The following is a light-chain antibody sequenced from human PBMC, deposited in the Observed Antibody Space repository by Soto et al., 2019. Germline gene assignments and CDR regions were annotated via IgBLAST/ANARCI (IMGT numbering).Light chain of an antibody. CDR1: HDISSY. J-gene: IGKJ4*01. Sequence: DIQLTQSPSFLSASVGDRVIITCRASHDISSYLAWYQQKPGEAPKLLIYAASTLQSGVPSRFSGSRSGTEFTLTVSSLQPEDFATYYCQQLNSYPRTFGGGTKVEIK. V-gene: IGKV1-9*01. CDR2: AAS. CDR3: QQLNSYPRT.